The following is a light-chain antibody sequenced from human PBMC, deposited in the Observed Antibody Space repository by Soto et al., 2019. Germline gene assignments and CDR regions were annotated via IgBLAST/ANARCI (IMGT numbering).Light chain of an antibody. CDR1: QGISNS. V-gene: IGKV1-17*03. J-gene: IGKJ1*01. Sequence: DIQMTQSPSAMSASVGDRVTITCRASQGISNSLAWFQQKPGKVPQRLIYAASSLQSGGQSRFSGSGSGTEFTLTISSLQPEDFATYYCLQYNSYPWTFGQGTKVEIK. CDR3: LQYNSYPWT. CDR2: AAS.